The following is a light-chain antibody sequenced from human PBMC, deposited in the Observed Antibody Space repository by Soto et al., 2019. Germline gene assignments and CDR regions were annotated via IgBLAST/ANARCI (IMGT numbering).Light chain of an antibody. CDR2: GAS. J-gene: IGKJ1*01. CDR3: QQADSFPWT. Sequence: DIQMTQSPSSVSASVGDRVTITCRASQGLGVWLGWYQQKPGKAPQLLIFGASGLQTGVPPRFSGSGSGTAFTLTVSSLQPEDFAIYYCQQADSFPWTFGQGTKVDIK. CDR1: QGLGVW. V-gene: IGKV1-12*01.